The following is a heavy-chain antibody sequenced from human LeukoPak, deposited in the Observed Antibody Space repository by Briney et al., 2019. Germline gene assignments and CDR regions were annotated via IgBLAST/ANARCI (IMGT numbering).Heavy chain of an antibody. V-gene: IGHV4-4*07. CDR1: GGSISSYY. CDR2: IYTSGST. Sequence: PSQTLSLTCTVSGGSISSYYWSWIRQPAGKGLEWIGRIYTSGSTNYNPSLKSRVSISIDTSKNQFSLKLSSVTAADTAVYYCARDLGNFDKGRADWGQGTLVTVSS. D-gene: IGHD4-23*01. J-gene: IGHJ4*02. CDR3: ARDLGNFDKGRAD.